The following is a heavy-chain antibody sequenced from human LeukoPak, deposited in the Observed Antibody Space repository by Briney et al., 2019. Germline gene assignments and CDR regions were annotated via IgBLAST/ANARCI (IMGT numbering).Heavy chain of an antibody. D-gene: IGHD5-12*01. V-gene: IGHV3-64D*06. J-gene: IGHJ4*02. CDR1: GFTFSYYA. Sequence: GGSLRLSCSASGFTFSYYAMHWVCQAPGKGLEYVSGITSSGGSTYYTDSVKGRFTISRDNSNNTLYLQMSSLRAEDTAVYYCVKGDYSGYTFPAFDYWGQGTLVSVSS. CDR2: ITSSGGST. CDR3: VKGDYSGYTFPAFDY.